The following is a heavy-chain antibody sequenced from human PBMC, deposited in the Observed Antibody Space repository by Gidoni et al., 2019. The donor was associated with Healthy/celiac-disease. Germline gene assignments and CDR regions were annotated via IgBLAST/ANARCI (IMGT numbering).Heavy chain of an antibody. CDR1: GGSISSSSYY. J-gene: IGHJ5*02. Sequence: QLQLQESGPGLVKPSETLSLLCTVSGGSISSSSYYWGWLRQPPGKGLEWIGSIYYSGGTYYNPSLKIRVTISVDTSKNQFSLKLSSVTAADTAVYYCARHTTGVSWFDPWGQGTLVTVSS. V-gene: IGHV4-39*01. CDR2: IYYSGGT. D-gene: IGHD1-1*01. CDR3: ARHTTGVSWFDP.